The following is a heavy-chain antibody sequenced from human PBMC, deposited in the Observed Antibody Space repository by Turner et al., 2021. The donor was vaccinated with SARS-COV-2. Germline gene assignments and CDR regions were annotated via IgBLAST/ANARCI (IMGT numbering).Heavy chain of an antibody. CDR3: AREMAAHYGSGSYYSAPFDY. CDR2: ISYDGSNK. J-gene: IGHJ4*02. CDR1: GFTFSSYA. Sequence: QVQLVESGGGVVQPGRSLRRSCAASGFTFSSYAMHWVRQAPGKGLEWVAVISYDGSNKYYADSVKGRFTISRDNSKNTLYLQMNSLRAEDTAVYYCAREMAAHYGSGSYYSAPFDYWGQGTLVTVSS. V-gene: IGHV3-30-3*01. D-gene: IGHD3-10*01.